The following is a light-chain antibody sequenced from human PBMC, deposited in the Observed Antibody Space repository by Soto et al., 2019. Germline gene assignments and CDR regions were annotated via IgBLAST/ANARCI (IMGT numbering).Light chain of an antibody. V-gene: IGKV3-15*01. CDR2: GAS. Sequence: EIVMTQSRATLSVSPGERATLSCRASQSVGSDLAWYHQKPGQAPRLLIYGASTRATGIPARFSGSGSGTDSRLTMNSLQSEDFSVFYCKPYNNWKRAFGQGT. CDR3: KPYNNWKRA. CDR1: QSVGSD. J-gene: IGKJ1*01.